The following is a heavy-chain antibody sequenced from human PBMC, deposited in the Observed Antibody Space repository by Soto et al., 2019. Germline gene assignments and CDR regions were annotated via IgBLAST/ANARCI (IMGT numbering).Heavy chain of an antibody. CDR1: GYTFTSYD. CDR2: MNPNSGNT. V-gene: IGHV1-8*01. D-gene: IGHD6-13*01. J-gene: IGHJ5*02. CDR3: ASVISSWDNWFDP. Sequence: ASVKVSCKASGYTFTSYDINWVRQATGQGLEWMGWMNPNSGNTGYAQKFQGRVTMTRNTSISTAYMELSSLRSEDTAVYYCASVISSWDNWFDPWGQGTLVTVSS.